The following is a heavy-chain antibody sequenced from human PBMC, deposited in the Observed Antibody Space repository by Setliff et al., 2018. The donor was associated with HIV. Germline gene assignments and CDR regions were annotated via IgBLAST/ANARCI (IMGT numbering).Heavy chain of an antibody. Sequence: SETLSLTCAVSAGSISSYYWSWIRQPPGKGLEWIGYVFYSGSANYNPSLKSRVTISVDTSKNQFSLKLSSVTAADTAVYHCARELSHIVGAPRYMDVWGKGTTVTVSS. CDR3: ARELSHIVGAPRYMDV. D-gene: IGHD1-26*01. CDR2: VFYSGSA. J-gene: IGHJ6*03. CDR1: AGSISSYY. V-gene: IGHV4-59*12.